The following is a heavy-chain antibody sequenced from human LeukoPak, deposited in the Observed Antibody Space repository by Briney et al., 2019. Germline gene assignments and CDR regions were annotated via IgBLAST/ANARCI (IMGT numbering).Heavy chain of an antibody. Sequence: GGSLRLSCAASGFTFSSYSMNWVRQAPGKGLEWVSYISSSSSTIYYADSAKGRFTISRDNAKNTLYLQMNSLRAEDTAVYYCAREGQWLSAFDIWGQGTMVTVSS. V-gene: IGHV3-48*04. CDR2: ISSSSSTI. CDR3: AREGQWLSAFDI. CDR1: GFTFSSYS. D-gene: IGHD6-19*01. J-gene: IGHJ3*02.